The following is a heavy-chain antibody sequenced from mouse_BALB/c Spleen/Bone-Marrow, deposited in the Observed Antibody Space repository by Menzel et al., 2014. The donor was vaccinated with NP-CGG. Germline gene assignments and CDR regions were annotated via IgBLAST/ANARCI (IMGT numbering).Heavy chain of an antibody. J-gene: IGHJ3*01. Sequence: QVQLQQPGAELVRPGSSVKISCKASGYAISGYWMNCVKQRPGQGLEWIGQIYPGDDDTIYNGKFKGKATLTADKSSNTAYMQLSSLTSEDSAVYLCAREDYGNSWFAYWGQGTLVTVSA. CDR1: GYAISGYW. V-gene: IGHV1-80*01. D-gene: IGHD2-1*01. CDR3: AREDYGNSWFAY. CDR2: IYPGDDDT.